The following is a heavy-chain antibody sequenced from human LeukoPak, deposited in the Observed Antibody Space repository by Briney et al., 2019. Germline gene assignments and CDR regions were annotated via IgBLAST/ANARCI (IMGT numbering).Heavy chain of an antibody. CDR1: GGSFSGYY. J-gene: IGHJ3*02. V-gene: IGHV4-34*01. CDR3: ARAVTRDSDAFDI. Sequence: SETLSLTCAVYGGSFSGYYWSWIRQPPGKGLEWIGEINHSGSTNYNPSLKSRVTISVDTSKNQFSLKLSSVTAADTAVYYCARAVTRDSDAFDIWGQGTMVTVSS. CDR2: INHSGST. D-gene: IGHD2-15*01.